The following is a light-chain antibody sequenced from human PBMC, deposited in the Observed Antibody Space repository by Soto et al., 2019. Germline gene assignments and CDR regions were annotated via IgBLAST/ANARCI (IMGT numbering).Light chain of an antibody. Sequence: ETVMTQSPGTLSLSPGERATLSCRASQSVSSHLAWYQQKPGQAPRLLIYDASNRATGIPARFSGNGSGTDFTLTISSLEPEDFAVYHCVQRTTWPWTCGQGSKVEIK. CDR1: QSVSSH. CDR3: VQRTTWPWT. J-gene: IGKJ1*01. CDR2: DAS. V-gene: IGKV3-11*01.